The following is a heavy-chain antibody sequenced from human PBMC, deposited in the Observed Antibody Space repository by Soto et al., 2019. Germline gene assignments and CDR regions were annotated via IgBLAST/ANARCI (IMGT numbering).Heavy chain of an antibody. CDR2: ISYDGSNK. CDR1: GFTFNSYG. V-gene: IGHV3-30*18. J-gene: IGHJ4*02. CDR3: ANCRSQWLLGHPVAY. D-gene: IGHD3-22*01. Sequence: HPGGSLRLSCAASGFTFNSYGMHWVRQAPGKGLEWVAVISYDGSNKYYADSVKGRFTISRDNSKNTLYLQMNSLRAEDTAVYYCANCRSQWLLGHPVAYWGQGTLVTVSS.